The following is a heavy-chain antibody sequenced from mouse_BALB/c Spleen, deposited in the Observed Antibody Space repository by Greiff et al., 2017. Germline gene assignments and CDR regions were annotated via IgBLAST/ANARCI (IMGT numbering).Heavy chain of an antibody. J-gene: IGHJ4*01. CDR1: GYTFTSYW. CDR3: ASLLESMDY. CDR2: IYPGDGDT. V-gene: IGHV1-87*01. Sequence: QVQLQQSGAELARPGASVKLSCKASGYTFTSYWMQWVKQRPGQGLEWIGAIYPGDGDTRYTQKFKGKATLTADKSSSTAYMQLSSLASEDSAVYYCASLLESMDYWGQGTSVTVSS.